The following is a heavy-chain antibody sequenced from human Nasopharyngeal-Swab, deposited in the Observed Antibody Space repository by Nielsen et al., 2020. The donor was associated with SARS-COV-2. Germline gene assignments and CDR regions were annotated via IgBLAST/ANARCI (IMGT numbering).Heavy chain of an antibody. J-gene: IGHJ4*02. CDR1: GFTFDTFG. Sequence: GESLKISCAASGFTFDTFGMTWVRQAPGKGLEWVSRISGSGSGTYYADSVKGRFTISRDNSKNTLYLQMNSLRADDTAVYYCAKGGVSVYGDSYYFDFWGQGTLVTASS. CDR2: ISGSGSGT. CDR3: AKGGVSVYGDSYYFDF. D-gene: IGHD4-17*01. V-gene: IGHV3-23*01.